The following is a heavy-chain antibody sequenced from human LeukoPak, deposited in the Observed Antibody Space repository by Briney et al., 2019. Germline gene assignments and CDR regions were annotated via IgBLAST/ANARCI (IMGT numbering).Heavy chain of an antibody. D-gene: IGHD3-22*01. CDR2: ISGSGGST. J-gene: IGHJ4*02. CDR3: AKDRDYYDSSGYYGYYFDY. CDR1: GFTFSSYA. V-gene: IGHV3-23*01. Sequence: PGGSLRLSCAASGFTFSSYAMSWVRQAPGKGLEWVSAISGSGGSTYYADSVKGRFTISRDNSKNTLYLQMNSLRAEDTAVYYCAKDRDYYDSSGYYGYYFDYWGQGTLVTVSS.